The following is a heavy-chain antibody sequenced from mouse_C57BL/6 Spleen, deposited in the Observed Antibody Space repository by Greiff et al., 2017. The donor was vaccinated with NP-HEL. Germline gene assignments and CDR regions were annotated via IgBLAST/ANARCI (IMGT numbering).Heavy chain of an antibody. CDR2: IWTGGGT. CDR3: ARMVTTRGYYAMDY. Sequence: VKLMESGPGLVAPSQCLSITCTVSGFSFTSYAISWVRQPPGKGLEWLGVIWTGGGTNYYSALKTRLSISKDNSTSQVFLKMNSLQTDDTARYYCARMVTTRGYYAMDYWGQGTSVTVSS. V-gene: IGHV2-9-1*01. D-gene: IGHD2-2*01. CDR1: GFSFTSYA. J-gene: IGHJ4*01.